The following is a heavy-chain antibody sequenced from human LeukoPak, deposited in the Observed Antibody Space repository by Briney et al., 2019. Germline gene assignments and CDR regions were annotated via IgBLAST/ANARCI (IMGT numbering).Heavy chain of an antibody. V-gene: IGHV3-9*01. CDR1: GFTFDDYA. CDR2: ISWSSGNI. Sequence: GGSLRLSRAASGFTFDDYAMHWVRQAPGKGLEWVAGISWSSGNIGYADSVKGRFTISRDNAENSLRLQMNSLRTEDTALYFCARDAWRRAFNYGMDVWGQGTTVAVSS. J-gene: IGHJ6*02. CDR3: ARDAWRRAFNYGMDV. D-gene: IGHD5-12*01.